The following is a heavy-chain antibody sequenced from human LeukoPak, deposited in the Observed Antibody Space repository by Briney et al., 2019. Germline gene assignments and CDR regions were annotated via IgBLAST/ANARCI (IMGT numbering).Heavy chain of an antibody. CDR3: ASTQEMYYYYYMDV. CDR1: GYSISSGYY. D-gene: IGHD5-24*01. Sequence: PSETLSLTCAVSGYSISSGYYWGWIRQPPGKGLEWIGSIYYSGSTYYNPSLKSRVTISVDTSKNQFSLKLSSVTAADTAVYYCASTQEMYYYYYMDVWGKGTTVTVSS. CDR2: IYYSGST. J-gene: IGHJ6*03. V-gene: IGHV4-38-2*01.